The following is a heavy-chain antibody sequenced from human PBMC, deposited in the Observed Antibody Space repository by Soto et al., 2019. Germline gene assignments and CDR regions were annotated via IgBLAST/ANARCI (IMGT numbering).Heavy chain of an antibody. CDR1: GGSFSTYY. J-gene: IGHJ3*02. CDR2: INHSGSN. Sequence: SETLSLTCVVSGGSFSTYYYNWIRQSPGKGLEWIGEINHSGSNNYSPSLKSRVTMSLDTSRNQFSLKLTSVTAADTAVYYCARGGSNDWQVAFDIWGQGTMVTVSS. V-gene: IGHV4-34*01. CDR3: ARGGSNDWQVAFDI. D-gene: IGHD3-9*01.